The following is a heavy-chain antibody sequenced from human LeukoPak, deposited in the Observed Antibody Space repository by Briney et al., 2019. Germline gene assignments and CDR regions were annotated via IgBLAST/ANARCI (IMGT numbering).Heavy chain of an antibody. V-gene: IGHV3-48*02. CDR3: ARQGDLDY. CDR2: ISSTSSAT. CDR1: GFIFTSYS. D-gene: IGHD3-16*01. J-gene: IGHJ4*02. Sequence: GASLRLSCAASGFIFTSYSMNWVRQAPGKGREFVSSISSTSSATYYADSVKGRFTISRDNAKNSMYLQMNSLRDEDTAVYYCARQGDLDYWGQGTLVTVCS.